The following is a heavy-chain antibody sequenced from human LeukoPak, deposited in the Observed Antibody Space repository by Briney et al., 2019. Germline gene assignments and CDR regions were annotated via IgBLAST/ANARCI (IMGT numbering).Heavy chain of an antibody. D-gene: IGHD3-9*01. J-gene: IGHJ4*02. CDR3: ARDRHVYYDILTGYAFYFEY. CDR1: GFTFSTYG. V-gene: IGHV3-30*02. CDR2: IRYDGNNK. Sequence: GGSLRLSCAASGFTFSTYGMHWVRQAPGKGLEWVAFIRYDGNNKFYADSVKGRFTISRDNSKNTLYLQMNSLRPEDTAVYYCARDRHVYYDILTGYAFYFEYWGQGALVTVSS.